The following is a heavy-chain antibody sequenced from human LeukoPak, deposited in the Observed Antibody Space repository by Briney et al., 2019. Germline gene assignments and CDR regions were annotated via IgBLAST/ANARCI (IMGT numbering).Heavy chain of an antibody. J-gene: IGHJ4*02. D-gene: IGHD5-24*01. Sequence: SETLSLTCTVSGGSISSYYWSWIRQPPGKGLEWIGSIYYSGSTYYNPSLKSRVTISVDTSKNQFSLKLSSVTAADTAVYYCAREMATSYYFDYWGQGTLVTVSS. CDR1: GGSISSYY. CDR3: AREMATSYYFDY. CDR2: IYYSGST. V-gene: IGHV4-39*07.